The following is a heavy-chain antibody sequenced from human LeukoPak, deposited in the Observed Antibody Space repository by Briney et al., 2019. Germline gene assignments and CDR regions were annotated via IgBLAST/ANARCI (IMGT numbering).Heavy chain of an antibody. V-gene: IGHV1-24*01. D-gene: IGHD6-13*01. J-gene: IGHJ4*02. CDR3: ATSPTYLPGSSSWHYRDY. CDR2: FDPEDAKT. CDR1: GYTLTELS. Sequence: GASVKVSCKVSGYTLTELSMHWVRQAPGKGLEWMGGFDPEDAKTIYAQKFQGRVTMTEDTSTDTAYMELSSLRSEDTAVYYCATSPTYLPGSSSWHYRDYWGQGTLVTVSS.